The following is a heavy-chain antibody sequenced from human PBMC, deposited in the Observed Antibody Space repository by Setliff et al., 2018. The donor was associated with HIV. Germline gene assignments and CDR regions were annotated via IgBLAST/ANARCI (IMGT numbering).Heavy chain of an antibody. Sequence: PSETLSLTCAVSGYSISSGYYWGWIRQPPGKGLEWIGEVTHSGRTNYNPSLESRVTTSVDTSKKQFSLRLTSVTAADTAVYYCARGVQDNSGWSSYYFDYWGQGTLVTVSS. J-gene: IGHJ4*02. D-gene: IGHD6-19*01. V-gene: IGHV4-38-2*01. CDR2: VTHSGRT. CDR3: ARGVQDNSGWSSYYFDY. CDR1: GYSISSGYY.